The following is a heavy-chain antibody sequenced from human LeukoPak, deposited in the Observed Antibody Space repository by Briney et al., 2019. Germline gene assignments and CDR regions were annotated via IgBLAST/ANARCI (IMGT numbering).Heavy chain of an antibody. CDR1: DYSISSAYY. J-gene: IGHJ4*02. D-gene: IGHD2-21*02. CDR3: ARDQAYCGGDCYFDF. CDR2: IYHSGST. V-gene: IGHV4-38-2*02. Sequence: SETLSLTCAVSDYSISSAYYWGWIRQPPGKGLEWIWSIYHSGSTDYNPSLKSRVTISVDTSKNQFSLKLRSVTAADTAVYYCARDQAYCGGDCYFDFWGQGTLVTVSS.